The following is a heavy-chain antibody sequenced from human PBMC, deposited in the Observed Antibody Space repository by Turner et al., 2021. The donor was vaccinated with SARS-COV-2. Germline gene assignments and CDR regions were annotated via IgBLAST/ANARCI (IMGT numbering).Heavy chain of an antibody. D-gene: IGHD6-13*01. CDR3: ALSPGGYSSSWYYFDY. CDR2: ISYDGSNK. CDR1: GFPFSTYA. V-gene: IGHV3-30-3*01. J-gene: IGHJ4*02. Sequence: QVQLVESGGGVVQPGRSLRLSCSASGFPFSTYAMHWVRQAPGKGLEWVAIISYDGSNKYYADSVKGRFTISRDNSKNTLYLQMNSLRAEDTAVYYCALSPGGYSSSWYYFDYWGQGTLVTVSS.